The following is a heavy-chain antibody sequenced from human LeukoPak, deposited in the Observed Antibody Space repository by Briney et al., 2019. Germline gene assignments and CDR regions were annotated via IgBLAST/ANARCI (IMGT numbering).Heavy chain of an antibody. D-gene: IGHD3-22*01. Sequence: ASVKVSCKASGYTFTSYGISWVRQAPGQGLEWMGWISAYNGNTNYAQKLQGRVTMTTDTSTSTAYMELRSLRSDDTAVYYCARGSLGRYYYDSSGYYYGFDYWGQGTLVTVSS. CDR3: ARGSLGRYYYDSSGYYYGFDY. CDR2: ISAYNGNT. CDR1: GYTFTSYG. J-gene: IGHJ4*02. V-gene: IGHV1-18*01.